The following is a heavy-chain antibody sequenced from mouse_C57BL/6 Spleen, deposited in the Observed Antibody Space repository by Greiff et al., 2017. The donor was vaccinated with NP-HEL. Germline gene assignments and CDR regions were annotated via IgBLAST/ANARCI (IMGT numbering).Heavy chain of an antibody. CDR3: ARDGYYGSSSGDY. D-gene: IGHD1-1*01. J-gene: IGHJ2*01. CDR1: GYTFTSYW. Sequence: VQLQQPGAELVRPGTSVKLSCKASGYTFTSYWMHWVKQRPGQGLEWIGVIDPSDSYTNYNQKFKGKATLTVDTSSSTAYMQLSSLTSEDSAVYYCARDGYYGSSSGDYWGQGTTLTVSS. CDR2: IDPSDSYT. V-gene: IGHV1-59*01.